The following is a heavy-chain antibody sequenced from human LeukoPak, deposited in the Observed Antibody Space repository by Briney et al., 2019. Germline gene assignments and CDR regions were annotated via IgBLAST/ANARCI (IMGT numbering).Heavy chain of an antibody. CDR2: TSSSSSYI. CDR3: ARADTSDILTGYSGY. D-gene: IGHD3-9*01. J-gene: IGHJ4*02. Sequence: PGGSLRLSCAASGFTFSSYWMSWVRQAPGKGLEWVSSTSSSSSYIYYADSVKGRFTISRDNAKKSLYLQMNRLRAEDTAVYFCARADTSDILTGYSGYWGQGTLVTVSS. V-gene: IGHV3-21*01. CDR1: GFTFSSYW.